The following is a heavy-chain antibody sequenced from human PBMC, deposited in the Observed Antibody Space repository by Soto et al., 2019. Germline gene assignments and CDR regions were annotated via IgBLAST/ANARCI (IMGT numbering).Heavy chain of an antibody. CDR1: GFTFSSYG. CDR3: AKDPVTGLSYYGMDV. J-gene: IGHJ6*02. V-gene: IGHV3-30*18. D-gene: IGHD6-19*01. Sequence: QVQLVESGGGVVQPGRSLRLSCAASGFTFSSYGMHWVRQAPGKGLEWVAVISYDGSNKYYADSVKGRFTISRDDSKNTLYLQMNSLRVEDTAVYSCAKDPVTGLSYYGMDVWGQGTTVTVSS. CDR2: ISYDGSNK.